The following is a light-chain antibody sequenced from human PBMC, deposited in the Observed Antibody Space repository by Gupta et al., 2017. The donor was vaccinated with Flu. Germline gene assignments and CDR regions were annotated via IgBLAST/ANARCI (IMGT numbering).Light chain of an antibody. V-gene: IGKV3-20*01. Sequence: EIVLTQSPGTLSLSPGERATLSCRASRSIGSNNYFSWFQQKPGQAPRLVIYGVSNRATGIPDRFSGSGSGTDFSLTISRLEPEDFAVYFCEQYAGSPRAFGEGTKVEIK. CDR1: RSIGSNNY. J-gene: IGKJ1*01. CDR3: EQYAGSPRA. CDR2: GVS.